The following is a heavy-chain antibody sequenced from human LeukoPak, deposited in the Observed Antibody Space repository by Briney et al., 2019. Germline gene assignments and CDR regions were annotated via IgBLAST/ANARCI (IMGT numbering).Heavy chain of an antibody. CDR1: GFTFSSYW. J-gene: IGHJ4*02. Sequence: PGGSLRLSCAASGFTFSSYWMSWVRQAPGKGLEWVANIKQDGSEKYYVDSVKGRFTISRDNAKNSLYLQMNSLRAEDTAVYYCVKDPPIYYGTSSYYLGYWGQETQASV. CDR2: IKQDGSEK. V-gene: IGHV3-7*03. CDR3: VKDPPIYYGTSSYYLGY. D-gene: IGHD3-10*01.